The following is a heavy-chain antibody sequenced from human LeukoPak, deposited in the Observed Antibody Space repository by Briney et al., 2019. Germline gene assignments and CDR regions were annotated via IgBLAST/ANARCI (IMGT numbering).Heavy chain of an antibody. J-gene: IGHJ4*02. V-gene: IGHV4-39*01. D-gene: IGHD3-22*01. Sequence: SETLSLTCTVSGGFISSYYWGWIRQPPGKGLEWIGSIYYSGSTYYNPSLKSRVTISVDTSKNQFSLKLSSVTAADTAVYYCARNYDSSGYYYEGFDYWGQGTLVTVSS. CDR1: GGFISSYY. CDR2: IYYSGST. CDR3: ARNYDSSGYYYEGFDY.